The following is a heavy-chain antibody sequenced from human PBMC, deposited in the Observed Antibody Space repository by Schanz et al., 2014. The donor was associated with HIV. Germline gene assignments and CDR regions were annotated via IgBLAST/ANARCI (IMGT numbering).Heavy chain of an antibody. CDR3: ARVPRWLQTHFDY. Sequence: EVQLVESGGGLVKPGGSLRLSCATSGFTLSSFTMNWVRQAPGKGLEWVSSISSSSSYTYYADSVKGRFAISRDNAKNSLFLQMNRLRAEDTAVYYCARVPRWLQTHFDYWGQGMLVTVSS. D-gene: IGHD5-12*01. CDR1: GFTLSSFT. J-gene: IGHJ4*02. V-gene: IGHV3-21*01. CDR2: ISSSSSYT.